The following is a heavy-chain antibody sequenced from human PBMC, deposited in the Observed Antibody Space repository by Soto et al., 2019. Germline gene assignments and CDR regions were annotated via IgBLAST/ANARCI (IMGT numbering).Heavy chain of an antibody. CDR2: IDPSDSYT. CDR1: GYSFTSYW. J-gene: IGHJ6*02. D-gene: IGHD6-19*01. V-gene: IGHV5-10-1*01. CDR3: ARRGSGWGHYGMDV. Sequence: GESLKICCKVSGYSFTSYWISGVRQMPGKGLEWMGRIDPSDSYTNYSPSFQGHVTISADKSISTAYLQWSSLKASDTAMYYCARRGSGWGHYGMDVWGQGTTVTVSS.